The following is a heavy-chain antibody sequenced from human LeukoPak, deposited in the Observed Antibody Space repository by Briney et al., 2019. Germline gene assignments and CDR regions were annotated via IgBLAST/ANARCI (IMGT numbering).Heavy chain of an antibody. CDR2: SGST. V-gene: IGHV4-39*07. CDR1: GGSISTSSYY. Sequence: SETLSLTCTVSGGSISTSSYYWGWIRQPPGKGLEWIASSGSTYYNPSLKGRVTISVDTSKNQFSLKLSSVTAADTAVYYCARVLEYDSSGYQPGYYFDYWGQGTLVTVSS. CDR3: ARVLEYDSSGYQPGYYFDY. D-gene: IGHD3-22*01. J-gene: IGHJ4*02.